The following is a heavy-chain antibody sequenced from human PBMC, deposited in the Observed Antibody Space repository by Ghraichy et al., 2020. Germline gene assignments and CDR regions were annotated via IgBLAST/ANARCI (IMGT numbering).Heavy chain of an antibody. Sequence: SETLSLTCNVSGASVSSDFYYWSWIRQPAGKGLEWIGRVYNSGSVSRNPSLKSRVTLSIDTSNNQFSLKLSSVTAADTAVYFCARDSVGLGFDPWGQGTLVTVSS. CDR1: GASVSSDFYY. V-gene: IGHV4-61*02. CDR2: VYNSGSV. J-gene: IGHJ5*02. CDR3: ARDSVGLGFDP. D-gene: IGHD3/OR15-3a*01.